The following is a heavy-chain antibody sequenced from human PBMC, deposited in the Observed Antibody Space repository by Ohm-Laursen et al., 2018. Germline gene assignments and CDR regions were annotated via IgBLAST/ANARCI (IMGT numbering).Heavy chain of an antibody. J-gene: IGHJ5*02. Sequence: SDTLSLTCTVSGGSISSYYWSWIRQPPGKGLEWIGEINHGGSANYNPSLKSRVTISVDTSKNQFSLKLSSVTAADTALYYCARGLWWFDPWGQGTLVTVSS. CDR3: ARGLWWFDP. CDR2: INHGGSA. CDR1: GGSISSYY. V-gene: IGHV4-59*08.